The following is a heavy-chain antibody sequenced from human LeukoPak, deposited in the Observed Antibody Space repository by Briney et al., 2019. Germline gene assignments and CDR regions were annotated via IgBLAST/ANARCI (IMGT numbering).Heavy chain of an antibody. CDR2: ISSGSSYK. Sequence: GGSLRLSCAASGFTFSSYSMNWVRQAPGKGLEWVSSISSGSSYKYYADSVKGRFTISRDNAKNSLYLQMHSLRAEDTALYFCASFTVVVASDIWGQGTMVTVSS. J-gene: IGHJ3*02. CDR1: GFTFSSYS. D-gene: IGHD2-21*01. CDR3: ASFTVVVASDI. V-gene: IGHV3-21*01.